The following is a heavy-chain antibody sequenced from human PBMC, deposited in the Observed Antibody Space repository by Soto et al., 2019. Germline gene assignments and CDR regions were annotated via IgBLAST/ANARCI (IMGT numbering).Heavy chain of an antibody. CDR2: INAGNGNT. D-gene: IGHD1-7*01. V-gene: IGHV1-3*01. Sequence: ASVKVSCKASGYTFTSYAMHWVRQAPGQRLEWMGWINAGNGNTKYSQKFQGRVTITRDTSASTAYMELSSLRSEDTAVYYCARVGTNWNYVYYFDYWGQGTLVTVSS. CDR1: GYTFTSYA. J-gene: IGHJ4*02. CDR3: ARVGTNWNYVYYFDY.